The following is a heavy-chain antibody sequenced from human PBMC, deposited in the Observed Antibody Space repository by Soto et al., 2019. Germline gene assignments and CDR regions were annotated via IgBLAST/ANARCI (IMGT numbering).Heavy chain of an antibody. CDR2: ISNDGSST. V-gene: IGHV3-74*01. Sequence: GGSLRLSCAASGFTFSTYGMHWVRQAPGKGLVWVSRISNDGSSTNYADSVKGRFTISRDNAKNTVYLQMNSLRAEDTAVYYCARDTYYYDSSDHFSADAFDIWGQGTMVTVSS. D-gene: IGHD3-22*01. J-gene: IGHJ3*02. CDR1: GFTFSTYG. CDR3: ARDTYYYDSSDHFSADAFDI.